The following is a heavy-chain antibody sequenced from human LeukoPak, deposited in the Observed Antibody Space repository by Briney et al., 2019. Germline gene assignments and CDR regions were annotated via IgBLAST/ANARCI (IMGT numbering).Heavy chain of an antibody. J-gene: IGHJ4*02. CDR3: ARDGQYSSSAGDFDY. D-gene: IGHD6-6*01. Sequence: GGSLRLSCAASGFTFSSYAMTWVRQAPGKGLEWVSGISGRGSSTYYADSVKGRFTISRDNSKNTLYLQMNSLRAEDTAIYYCARDGQYSSSAGDFDYWGQGTLVTVSS. CDR2: ISGRGSST. V-gene: IGHV3-23*01. CDR1: GFTFSSYA.